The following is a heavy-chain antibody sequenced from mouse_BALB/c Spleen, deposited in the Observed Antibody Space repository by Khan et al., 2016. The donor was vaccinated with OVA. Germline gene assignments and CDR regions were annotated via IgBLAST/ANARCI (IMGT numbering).Heavy chain of an antibody. CDR3: VRDGAYHRNDGWFAY. V-gene: IGHV1-4*01. Sequence: QVQLKESGAELARPGASVKMSCKASGYTFTSYTIPWIKERPGQGLEWIGYINPSNGYTNYNQKFKDKATLTTDKSSTTAYLQLNSLTSDDSAVYNCVRDGAYHRNDGWFAYWGQGTLVTVSA. D-gene: IGHD2-14*01. CDR2: INPSNGYT. J-gene: IGHJ3*01. CDR1: GYTFTSYT.